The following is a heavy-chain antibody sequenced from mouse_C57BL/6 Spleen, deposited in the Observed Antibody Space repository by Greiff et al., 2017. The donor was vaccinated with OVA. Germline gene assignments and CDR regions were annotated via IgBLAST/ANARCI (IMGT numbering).Heavy chain of an antibody. CDR2: ISYDGSN. D-gene: IGHD1-1*01. J-gene: IGHJ1*03. CDR3: ARDGTTVVEGYFDV. Sequence: ESGPGLVKPSQSLSLTCSVTGYSITSGYYWNWIRQFPGNKLEWMGYISYDGSNNYNPSLKNRISITRDTSKNQFFLKLNSVTTEDTATYYCARDGTTVVEGYFDVWGTGTTVTVSS. V-gene: IGHV3-6*01. CDR1: GYSITSGYY.